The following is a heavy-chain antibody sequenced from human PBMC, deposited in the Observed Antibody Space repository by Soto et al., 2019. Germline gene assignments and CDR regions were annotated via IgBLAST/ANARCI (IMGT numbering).Heavy chain of an antibody. CDR2: IYPGDSHT. J-gene: IGHJ6*03. CDR3: ARHGMVFLPGPYYYMDV. Sequence: GESLKISCKGSGYSFTSYWIGWVRQMPGKGLEWMGIIYPGDSHTRYSPSFQGQVTISADKSISTAYLQWSSLKASDTAMYFCARHGMVFLPGPYYYMDVWGKGTTVTVSS. CDR1: GYSFTSYW. D-gene: IGHD3-3*01. V-gene: IGHV5-51*01.